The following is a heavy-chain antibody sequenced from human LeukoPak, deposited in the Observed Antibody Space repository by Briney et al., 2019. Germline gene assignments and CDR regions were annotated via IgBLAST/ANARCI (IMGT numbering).Heavy chain of an antibody. CDR1: GFTFDDYA. Sequence: PGGSLRLSCAASGFTFDDYAMHWVRQAPGKGLEWVSGISWNSGSIGYADSVKGRFTISRDNAKNSLYLQMNSLRAEDTALYYCAAPQYYYDSSGYDDAFDIWGQGTMVTVPS. D-gene: IGHD3-22*01. J-gene: IGHJ3*02. V-gene: IGHV3-9*01. CDR2: ISWNSGSI. CDR3: AAPQYYYDSSGYDDAFDI.